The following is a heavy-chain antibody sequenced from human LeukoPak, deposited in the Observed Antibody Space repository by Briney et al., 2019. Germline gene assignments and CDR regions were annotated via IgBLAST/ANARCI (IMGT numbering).Heavy chain of an antibody. CDR3: AKDFYYDSRPIGY. CDR2: IKPDGTVK. Sequence: GGSLRLSCAVSGFTFSNYWMSWVRQAPGKGLEWVANIKPDGTVKYYVDSVKGRFTISRDNAKNSMDVQMNSLRAEDTAVYYCAKDFYYDSRPIGYWGQGTLVTVSS. D-gene: IGHD3-22*01. CDR1: GFTFSNYW. J-gene: IGHJ4*02. V-gene: IGHV3-7*01.